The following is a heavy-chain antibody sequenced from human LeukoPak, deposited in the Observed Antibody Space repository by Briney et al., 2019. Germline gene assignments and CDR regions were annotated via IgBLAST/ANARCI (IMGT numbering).Heavy chain of an antibody. V-gene: IGHV4-38-2*01. Sequence: SETLSLTCAVSGYSISSGYYWGWIRQPPGKGLEWHGSIYHSGSTYYNPSLKSRVTISVDTSKNQFSLKLSSVTAAGTAVYYCARGYSGGYSGYDGNWFDPWGQGTPVTVSS. CDR2: IYHSGST. D-gene: IGHD5-12*01. J-gene: IGHJ5*02. CDR3: ARGYSGGYSGYDGNWFDP. CDR1: GYSISSGYY.